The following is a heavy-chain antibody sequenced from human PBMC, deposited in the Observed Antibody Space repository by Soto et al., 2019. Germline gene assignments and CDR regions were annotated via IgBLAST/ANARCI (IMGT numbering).Heavy chain of an antibody. CDR1: GYTFTSYD. CDR3: ARGQWLFDP. V-gene: IGHV1-8*01. Sequence: GASVTVSCQASGYTFTSYDINLVRQATGQGLEWMGWMNPNSGNTGYAQKFQGRVTMTRNTSISTAYMELSSLRSEDTAVYYCARGQWLFDPWGQGTLVTVSS. CDR2: MNPNSGNT. D-gene: IGHD6-19*01. J-gene: IGHJ5*02.